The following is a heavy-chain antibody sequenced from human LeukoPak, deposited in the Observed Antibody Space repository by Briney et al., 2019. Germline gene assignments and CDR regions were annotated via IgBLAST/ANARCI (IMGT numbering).Heavy chain of an antibody. V-gene: IGHV4-4*07. Sequence: PSETLSLTCTVSGGSISGYYWSWIRQPAGKGLEWIGRIYSSGNTNYHPSLKSRVTISIDTSENQVSLKLTSVTAADTAVYYCARTSTIFGVVISYYFDYWGQGTLVTVSS. D-gene: IGHD3-3*01. CDR3: ARTSTIFGVVISYYFDY. J-gene: IGHJ4*02. CDR1: GGSISGYY. CDR2: IYSSGNT.